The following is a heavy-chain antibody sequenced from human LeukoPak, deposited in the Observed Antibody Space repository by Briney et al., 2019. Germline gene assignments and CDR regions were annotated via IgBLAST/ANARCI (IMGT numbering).Heavy chain of an antibody. D-gene: IGHD3-22*01. J-gene: IGHJ4*02. CDR3: ARPYDTRGYFPDH. CDR2: MNPNSGYT. Sequence: ASVKVSCKASGYTFTNYDVNWVRQATGQGLEWMGWMNPNSGYTGHAQKFQGRVTMTRNTSISTAYMELSSLRSEDTAVYYCARPYDTRGYFPDHWGQGTLVTVSS. V-gene: IGHV1-8*01. CDR1: GYTFTNYD.